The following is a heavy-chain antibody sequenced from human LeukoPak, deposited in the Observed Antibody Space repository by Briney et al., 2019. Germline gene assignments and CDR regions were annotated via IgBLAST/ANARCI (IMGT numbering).Heavy chain of an antibody. CDR3: AGAPAGSLDWLSPFDY. D-gene: IGHD3/OR15-3a*01. CDR2: IYASGST. Sequence: SETLSLTCTVSGAFISSTSYYWSWIRQPAGKRLEWIGRIYASGSTNYNPSLKYRVTITADTSKNQLSLKLSSVTAADTAVYYCAGAPAGSLDWLSPFDYWGQGTLVTVSS. CDR1: GAFISSTSYY. J-gene: IGHJ4*02. V-gene: IGHV4-61*02.